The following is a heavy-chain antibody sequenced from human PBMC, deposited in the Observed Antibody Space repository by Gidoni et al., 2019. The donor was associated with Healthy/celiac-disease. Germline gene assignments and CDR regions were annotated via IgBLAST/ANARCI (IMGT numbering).Heavy chain of an antibody. CDR1: GGSISSDY. CDR2: IYYSGST. D-gene: IGHD4-17*01. J-gene: IGHJ3*02. V-gene: IGHV4-59*08. Sequence: QVQLQESGPGLVKPSETLSLTCTVSGGSISSDYCSWIRKPPGKGLEWIGYIYYSGSTNYNPSLKSRVTISVDTSKNQFSLKLSSVTAADTAVYYCARTLSDYGDFDAFDIWGQGTMVTVSS. CDR3: ARTLSDYGDFDAFDI.